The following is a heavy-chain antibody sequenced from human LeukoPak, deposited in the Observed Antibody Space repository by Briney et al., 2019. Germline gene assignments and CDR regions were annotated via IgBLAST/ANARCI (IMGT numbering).Heavy chain of an antibody. CDR1: GGSISSSDYY. CDR3: VRLTVTNSDRTVFDI. CDR2: IYYSGST. V-gene: IGHV4-39*01. Sequence: SETLSLTCTVSGGSISSSDYYWGWIRQPPGKGLDWIGSIYYSGSTYYNPSLNRRATISVDTSKNQVFLQLTSVTAADTAVYFCVRLTVTNSDRTVFDIWRQGTMVTVSS. D-gene: IGHD4-17*01. J-gene: IGHJ3*02.